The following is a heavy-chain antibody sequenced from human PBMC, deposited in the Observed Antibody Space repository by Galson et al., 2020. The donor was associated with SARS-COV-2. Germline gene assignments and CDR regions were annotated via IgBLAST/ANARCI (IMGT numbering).Heavy chain of an antibody. CDR1: GYTLTELS. V-gene: IGHV1-24*01. CDR3: ATSPPYCSSTSCLPGWFDP. Sequence: ASVKVSCKVSGYTLTELSMHWVRQAPGKGLEWMGGFDPEDGETIYAQKFQGRVTMTEDTSTDTAYMELSSLRSEDTAVYYCATSPPYCSSTSCLPGWFDPWGQGTLVTVSS. CDR2: FDPEDGET. D-gene: IGHD2-2*01. J-gene: IGHJ5*02.